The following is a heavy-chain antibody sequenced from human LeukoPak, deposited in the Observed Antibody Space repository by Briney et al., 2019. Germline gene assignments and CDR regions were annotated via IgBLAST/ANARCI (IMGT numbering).Heavy chain of an antibody. D-gene: IGHD2-15*01. Sequence: SVKVSCKASGGTFSSYAISWVRQAPGQGLEWMGRIIPILGIANYAQKFQGRVTITADKSTSTAYIELSSLRSEDTAVYYCARDGRYCSGGSCYSGMDYYGMDVWGQGTTVTVSS. V-gene: IGHV1-69*04. J-gene: IGHJ6*02. CDR2: IIPILGIA. CDR3: ARDGRYCSGGSCYSGMDYYGMDV. CDR1: GGTFSSYA.